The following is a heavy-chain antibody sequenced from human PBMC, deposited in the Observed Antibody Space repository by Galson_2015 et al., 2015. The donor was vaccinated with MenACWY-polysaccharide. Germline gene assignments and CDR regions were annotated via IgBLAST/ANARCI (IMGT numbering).Heavy chain of an antibody. V-gene: IGHV1-2*02. Sequence: SVKVSCKASGYTFTGYYMHWVRQAPGQGLEWMGWINPNSGGTNYAQKFQGRVTMTRDTSINTANMELSSLRSDDTAVYYCARDEYSSSKDIWGQGTMVTVSS. CDR1: GYTFTGYY. D-gene: IGHD6-6*01. CDR2: INPNSGGT. J-gene: IGHJ3*02. CDR3: ARDEYSSSKDI.